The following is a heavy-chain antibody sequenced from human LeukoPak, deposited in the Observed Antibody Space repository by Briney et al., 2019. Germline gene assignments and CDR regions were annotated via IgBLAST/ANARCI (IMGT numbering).Heavy chain of an antibody. V-gene: IGHV3-20*01. CDR1: GFTFDDYG. D-gene: IGHD6-19*01. Sequence: GGSLRLSCAASGFTFDDYGMSWVRQAPGKGLESDSGINWNGGSTAYADSEKGRFTISRDNDKNSLYLQMNSRRAEDTALYHCARGGDSSGWYLDNWGQGTLVTVSS. CDR3: ARGGDSSGWYLDN. J-gene: IGHJ4*02. CDR2: INWNGGST.